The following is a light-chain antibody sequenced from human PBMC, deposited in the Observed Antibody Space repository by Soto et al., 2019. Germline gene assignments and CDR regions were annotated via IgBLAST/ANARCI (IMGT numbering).Light chain of an antibody. Sequence: EIVMTQSPVTLSVSPGERAALSCRASQSVSSNFAWYQQRPGQAPRLLIYGASTRATGIPARFSGSGSATEFTLTISSLQSEDFAVYYCQQYNNWPYTFGQGPKLEIK. V-gene: IGKV3-15*01. CDR2: GAS. CDR1: QSVSSN. CDR3: QQYNNWPYT. J-gene: IGKJ2*01.